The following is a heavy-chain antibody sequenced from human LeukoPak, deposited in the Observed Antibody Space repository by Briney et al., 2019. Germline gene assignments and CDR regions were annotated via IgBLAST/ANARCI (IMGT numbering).Heavy chain of an antibody. CDR1: GFTFSSYS. V-gene: IGHV3-21*01. CDR2: ISSSSSYI. Sequence: PGGSLRLSCAASGFTFSSYSMNWVRQAPGKGLEWVSSISSSSSYIYYADSVKGRFTISRDNAKNSLYLQMSSLRAEDTAVYYCARDEYYYDSSAFDYWGQGTLVTVSS. CDR3: ARDEYYYDSSAFDY. J-gene: IGHJ4*02. D-gene: IGHD3-22*01.